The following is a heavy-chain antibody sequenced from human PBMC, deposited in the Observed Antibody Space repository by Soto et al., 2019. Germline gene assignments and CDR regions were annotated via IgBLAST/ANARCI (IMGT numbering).Heavy chain of an antibody. D-gene: IGHD3-22*01. Sequence: QVQLVQSGAEVKKPGASVKVSCKASGYTFTSYGINFVRQAPGQGLEWMAWIGSYHGNTNYAQKFQGRVTLTTDTSTSTAYMELRSLRSDDTAVYYCARGGGYYHSSVHYCGGAFDIWGQGTMVTVPS. J-gene: IGHJ3*02. CDR1: GYTFTSYG. V-gene: IGHV1-18*01. CDR2: IGSYHGNT. CDR3: ARGGGYYHSSVHYCGGAFDI.